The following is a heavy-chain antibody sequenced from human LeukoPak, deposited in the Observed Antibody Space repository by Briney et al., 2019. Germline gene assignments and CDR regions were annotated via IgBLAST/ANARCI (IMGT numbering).Heavy chain of an antibody. Sequence: GASVKVSCKASGGTFSSYAISRVRQAPGQGLEWMGGIIPIFGTANYAQKFQGRVTITADESTSTAYMELSSLRSEDTAVYYCARVGRSGDDYDFDYWGQGTLVTVSS. V-gene: IGHV1-69*13. D-gene: IGHD3-22*01. J-gene: IGHJ4*02. CDR1: GGTFSSYA. CDR3: ARVGRSGDDYDFDY. CDR2: IIPIFGTA.